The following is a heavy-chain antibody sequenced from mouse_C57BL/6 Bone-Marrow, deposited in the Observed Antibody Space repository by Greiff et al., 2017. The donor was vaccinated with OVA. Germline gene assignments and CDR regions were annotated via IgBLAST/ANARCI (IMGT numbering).Heavy chain of an antibody. J-gene: IGHJ4*01. CDR1: GYTFTSYW. V-gene: IGHV1-64*01. CDR3: ALIPYYAMDY. CDR2: IHPNSGST. Sequence: VQLQQPGAELVKPGASVKLSCKASGYTFTSYWMHWVKQRPGQGLEWIGMIHPNSGSTNYNEKFKSKATLTVDKSSSTAYMQLSSLTSEDSAVYYCALIPYYAMDYWGQGTSVTVSS.